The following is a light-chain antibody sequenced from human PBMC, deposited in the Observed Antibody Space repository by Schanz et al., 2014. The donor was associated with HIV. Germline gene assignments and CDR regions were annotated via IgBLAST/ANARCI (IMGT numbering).Light chain of an antibody. V-gene: IGLV2-8*01. J-gene: IGLJ1*01. CDR2: DVN. CDR1: NSDISTYNY. Sequence: QSALTQPPSASGSPGQSITISCTGLNSDISTYNYVSWYQQNPGKAPNLIIYDVNKRPSAVPDRFSGSKSGNTASLTVYDLQREDEADYYCSSLSTSGAPLFGTGTKLTVL. CDR3: SSLSTSGAPL.